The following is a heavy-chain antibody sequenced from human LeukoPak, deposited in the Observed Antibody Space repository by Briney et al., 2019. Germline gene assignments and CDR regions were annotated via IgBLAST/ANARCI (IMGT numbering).Heavy chain of an antibody. CDR3: ARLPRNYRAPDY. Sequence: ASVKVSCKASGYTFTGYYMHWVRPAPGQGLEWMGRINPNSGGTNYAQKFQGRVTMTRDTSISTAYMELSRLGSDDTAVYYCARLPRNYRAPDYWGQRTLVTVSS. V-gene: IGHV1-2*06. CDR2: INPNSGGT. J-gene: IGHJ4*02. CDR1: GYTFTGYY. D-gene: IGHD1-7*01.